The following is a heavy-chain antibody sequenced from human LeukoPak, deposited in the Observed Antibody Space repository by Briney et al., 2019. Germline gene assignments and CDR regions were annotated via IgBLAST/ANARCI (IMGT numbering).Heavy chain of an antibody. CDR3: APGVMDSYGLA. Sequence: PGGSLRLSCAASGFTFSSYSTNWVRQAPGKGLEWVSSISSSSSYIYYADSVKGRFTISRDNAKNSLYLQMNSPRAEDTAVYYCAPGVMDSYGLAWGQGTLVTVSS. V-gene: IGHV3-21*01. J-gene: IGHJ5*02. D-gene: IGHD5-18*01. CDR1: GFTFSSYS. CDR2: ISSSSSYI.